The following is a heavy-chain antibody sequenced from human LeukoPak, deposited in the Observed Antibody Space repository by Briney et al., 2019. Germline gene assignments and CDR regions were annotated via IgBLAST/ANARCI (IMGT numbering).Heavy chain of an antibody. CDR1: GGSFSGYY. J-gene: IGHJ5*02. CDR3: ARTPRDGYNLNWFDP. Sequence: PSETLSLTCAVYGGSFSGYYWSWIRQPPGKGLEWIGYIYYSGSTNYNPSLKSRVTISVDTSKNQFSLKLSSVTAADTAVYYCARTPRDGYNLNWFDPWGQGTLVTVSS. D-gene: IGHD5-24*01. V-gene: IGHV4-59*01. CDR2: IYYSGST.